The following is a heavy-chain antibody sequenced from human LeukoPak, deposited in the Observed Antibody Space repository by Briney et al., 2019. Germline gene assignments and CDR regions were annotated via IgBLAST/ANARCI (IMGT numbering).Heavy chain of an antibody. J-gene: IGHJ6*02. CDR1: GYTFTGYY. Sequence: ASVNVSCKASGYTFTGYYMHWVRQAPGQGLEWMGWINPNSGGTNYAQKFQGRGTMTRDTSISTAYMELSRLRSDDTAVYYCARDPIVVVVAGYYYYGMDVWGQGTTVTVSS. CDR3: ARDPIVVVVAGYYYYGMDV. CDR2: INPNSGGT. V-gene: IGHV1-2*02. D-gene: IGHD2-15*01.